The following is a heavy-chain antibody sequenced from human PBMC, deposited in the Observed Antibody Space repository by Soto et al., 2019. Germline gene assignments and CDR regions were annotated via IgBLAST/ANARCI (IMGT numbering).Heavy chain of an antibody. CDR2: IIPFFGSV. Sequence: ASVKVSCKASGLTFSSSTLTWVRQAPGQGPEWMGGIIPFFGSVDYAQKFQDRVTITADVSTSTTYMELRSLRSEDTAVYYCARGHQYGGNSDAFEFWGQGTVVTV. CDR3: ARGHQYGGNSDAFEF. V-gene: IGHV1-69*13. CDR1: GLTFSSST. J-gene: IGHJ3*01. D-gene: IGHD2-21*02.